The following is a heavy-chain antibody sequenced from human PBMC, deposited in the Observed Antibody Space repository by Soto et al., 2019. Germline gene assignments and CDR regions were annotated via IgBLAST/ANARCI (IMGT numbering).Heavy chain of an antibody. J-gene: IGHJ5*01. CDR3: ARVVVPTTATTRSRFDS. CDR2: INPSPGST. Sequence: ASVKVSCKASGYTFTTYYLHWVRQAPGQGLEWMGIINPSPGSTNYAQRFQGRVTMTSDTSTSTVYMELSSLRADDTGVCYFARVVVPTTATTRSRFDSWGQGTLVTVSS. CDR1: GYTFTTYY. D-gene: IGHD4-17*01. V-gene: IGHV1-46*01.